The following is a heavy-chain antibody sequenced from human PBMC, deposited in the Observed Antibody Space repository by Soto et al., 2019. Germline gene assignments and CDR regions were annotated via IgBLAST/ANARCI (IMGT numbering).Heavy chain of an antibody. Sequence: EVQLVESGGGLVKPGGSLGLSCAASGFSFSSYTMNWVRQAPGKGLEWVSSISSRTTYIYYADSVKGRFTISRDNTKESLSLHMSSLRADDTAVYFCARSDDHPLLRGRFQKWGQGTLVTVSS. D-gene: IGHD3-10*01. CDR2: ISSRTTYI. V-gene: IGHV3-21*01. J-gene: IGHJ4*02. CDR1: GFSFSSYT. CDR3: ARSDDHPLLRGRFQK.